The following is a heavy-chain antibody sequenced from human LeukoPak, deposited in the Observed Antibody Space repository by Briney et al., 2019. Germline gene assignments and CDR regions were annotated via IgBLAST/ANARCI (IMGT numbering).Heavy chain of an antibody. V-gene: IGHV3-30*18. CDR3: AKDTRRRFLEWVRKTGGYMDV. J-gene: IGHJ6*03. D-gene: IGHD3-3*01. CDR2: TSYDGRTK. Sequence: PGGSLRLSCAASGFTFSSHGMHWVRQAPGKGLEWVAVTSYDGRTKYYADAAKGRFNISRDNSKNTLYLQMNSLRAEDTAVYYCAKDTRRRFLEWVRKTGGYMDVWGKGTTVTVSS. CDR1: GFTFSSHG.